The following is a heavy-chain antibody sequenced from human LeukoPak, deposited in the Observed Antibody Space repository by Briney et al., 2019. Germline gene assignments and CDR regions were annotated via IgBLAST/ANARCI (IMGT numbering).Heavy chain of an antibody. CDR1: GFTFSSYW. CDR2: IKQDGSEK. CDR3: ARLRDTVTSASDY. J-gene: IGHJ4*02. V-gene: IGHV3-7*01. D-gene: IGHD4-17*01. Sequence: GGSLRLSCAASGFTFSSYWMSWVRQAPGKGLEWVANIKQDGSEKYYVDSVKGRFTISGDTAKNSLYLQMNSLRVEDTAVYNCARLRDTVTSASDYWGQGTLVTVSS.